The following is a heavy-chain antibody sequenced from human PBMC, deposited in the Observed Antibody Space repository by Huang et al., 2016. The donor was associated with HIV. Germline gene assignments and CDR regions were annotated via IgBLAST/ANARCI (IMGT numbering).Heavy chain of an antibody. D-gene: IGHD6-19*01. Sequence: QITLKESGPTLVKPTQTLTLTCTFSGFSLTTRGVGVGWIRQPPGKALEWLALIHWDDDKSYSSSLKSRLSITKDTSKNQVVLTVTSLDPVDTATYYCLHTHRYNDGWSPGNIWGQGTMVTVSS. CDR1: GFSLTTRGVG. J-gene: IGHJ3*02. CDR3: LHTHRYNDGWSPGNI. V-gene: IGHV2-5*02. CDR2: IHWDDDK.